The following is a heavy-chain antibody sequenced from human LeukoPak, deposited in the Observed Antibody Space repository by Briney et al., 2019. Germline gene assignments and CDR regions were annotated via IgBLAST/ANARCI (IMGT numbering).Heavy chain of an antibody. D-gene: IGHD2-8*01. V-gene: IGHV3-30*18. CDR1: GFTFSIYG. J-gene: IGHJ6*02. Sequence: GGSLRLSCAASGFTFSIYGMYWVRQAPGKGLEWVALVSSDGSNKYYPDSVKGRFTISRGNPKNTLYLQMNSLRAEDTAVYYCAKAAAGWSLDVWGQGTSVTVSS. CDR2: VSSDGSNK. CDR3: AKAAAGWSLDV.